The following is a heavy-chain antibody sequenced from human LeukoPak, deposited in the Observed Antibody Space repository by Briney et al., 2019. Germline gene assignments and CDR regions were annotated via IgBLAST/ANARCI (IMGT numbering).Heavy chain of an antibody. D-gene: IGHD1-7*01. CDR3: ARHQLLGDYSDY. Sequence: SETLSLTCTVSGGSISSSSYYWGWIRQPPGKGLEWIGSIYYSGSTYYNPSLKSRVTISVDTSKNQFSLKLSSVTAADTAVYYCARHQLLGDYSDYWGQGPLVTVSS. V-gene: IGHV4-39*01. J-gene: IGHJ4*02. CDR2: IYYSGST. CDR1: GGSISSSSYY.